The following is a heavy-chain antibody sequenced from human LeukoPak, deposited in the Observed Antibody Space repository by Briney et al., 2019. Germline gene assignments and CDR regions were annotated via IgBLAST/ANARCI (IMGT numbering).Heavy chain of an antibody. CDR1: GFTSTNYT. V-gene: IGHV3-23*01. CDR2: ITGSGSST. D-gene: IGHD2-2*01. J-gene: IGHJ4*02. Sequence: GGSLRLSCAASGFTSTNYTMSWVRQAPGKGLEWVSGITGSGSSTYYADSVKGRFTISRDNSKNTLYLRMNSLRGEDTAVYYCAKDQGQAVVPRRFDYWGQGTLVTVSS. CDR3: AKDQGQAVVPRRFDY.